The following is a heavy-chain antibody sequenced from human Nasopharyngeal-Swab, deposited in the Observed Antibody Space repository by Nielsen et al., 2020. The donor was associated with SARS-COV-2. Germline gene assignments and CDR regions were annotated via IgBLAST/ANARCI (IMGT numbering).Heavy chain of an antibody. CDR2: LYWDDDN. D-gene: IGHD6-19*01. CDR3: VHSTGWRLDY. V-gene: IGHV2-5*02. Sequence: SGPTLVKPSHTLTLTCTFSGFSLSTSKVGVSWVRQLPGKALEWLALLYWDDDNRYNPSLKNRITITRDTSKNQVVLTMTNMDPVDTATYYCVHSTGWRLDYWGQGTLVTVSS. J-gene: IGHJ4*02. CDR1: GFSLSTSKVG.